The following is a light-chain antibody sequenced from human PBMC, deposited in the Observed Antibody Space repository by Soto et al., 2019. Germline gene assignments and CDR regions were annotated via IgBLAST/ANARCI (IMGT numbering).Light chain of an antibody. V-gene: IGLV2-14*01. CDR1: SSDVGGYNY. CDR2: EVS. J-gene: IGLJ1*01. CDR3: SSSTTSSTLV. Sequence: QSVLTQPASVCGSPGQSITISCTGTSSDVGGYNYVSWYQQHPGKAPKLMIYEVSNRPSGVSNRFSGSKSGNTASLTISGLQAEDEADYYCSSSTTSSTLVFGTGTKVTVL.